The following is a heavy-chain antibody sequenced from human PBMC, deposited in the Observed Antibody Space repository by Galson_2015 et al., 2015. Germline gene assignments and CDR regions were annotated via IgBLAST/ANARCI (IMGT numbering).Heavy chain of an antibody. CDR3: AHRGPATSANPPSFDY. V-gene: IGHV2-5*02. CDR1: GFSLSTSGVA. J-gene: IGHJ4*02. Sequence: PALVKPTQPLTLPCTFSGFSLSTSGVAVGWIRQPPGKALEWLALIHWDDDKRYSPSLRSRLTITKDTSKNQVVLTMTNLDPLDTATYYCAHRGPATSANPPSFDYWGQGTLVTVSS. CDR2: IHWDDDK. D-gene: IGHD2-15*01.